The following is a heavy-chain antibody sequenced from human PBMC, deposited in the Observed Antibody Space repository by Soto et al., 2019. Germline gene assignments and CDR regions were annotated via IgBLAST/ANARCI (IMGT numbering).Heavy chain of an antibody. D-gene: IGHD5-12*01. V-gene: IGHV1-46*03. CDR2: INPSVGTS. J-gene: IGHJ4*02. CDR1: GYSFTNYY. Sequence: ASVKVSCKASGYSFTNYYIHWVRQAPGQGLEWMGIINPSVGTSTYAQKFQGRVTMTRDTSTSTVYMELSSLRSEDTAVYFCARAYSGYDHFDYWAQGALVTVSS. CDR3: ARAYSGYDHFDY.